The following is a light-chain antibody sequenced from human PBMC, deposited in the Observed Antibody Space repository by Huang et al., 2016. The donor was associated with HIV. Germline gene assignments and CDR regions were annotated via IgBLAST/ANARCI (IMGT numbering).Light chain of an antibody. V-gene: IGKV1-12*01. Sequence: IQLTQSPSSVSASEGDTVRITCRASQDISSWLAWYQQKPREAPTRLIHSTSILQIGVPSRFNGSGSGTDFFLTINSLRPDDFATYYCQQANMYPRSFGQGTRLDIK. CDR2: STS. J-gene: IGKJ5*01. CDR3: QQANMYPRS. CDR1: QDISSW.